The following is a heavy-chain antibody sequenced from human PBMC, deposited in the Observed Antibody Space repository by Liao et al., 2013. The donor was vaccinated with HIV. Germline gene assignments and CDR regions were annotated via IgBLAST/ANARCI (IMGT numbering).Heavy chain of an antibody. CDR1: GDSLGSYY. Sequence: QELLQESAAGLVKPSETLTLNCTVSGDSLGSYYWSWVRQSPGKGLEWIGQISYYPESAKYNPSLKSRGLISVDKSNNQISLTLKSVAATDTAVYYCARDRGRVSGGDAYDIWGRGTLVTVSS. J-gene: IGHJ3*02. CDR3: ARDRGRVSGGDAYDI. V-gene: IGHV4-59*12. CDR2: ISYYPESA. D-gene: IGHD2-15*01.